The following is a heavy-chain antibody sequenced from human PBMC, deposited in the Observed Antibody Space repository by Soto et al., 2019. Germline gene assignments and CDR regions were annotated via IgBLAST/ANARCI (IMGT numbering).Heavy chain of an antibody. D-gene: IGHD2-21*02. Sequence: VASVKVSCKASGGTFSSYAISWVRQAPGQGLEWMGGIIPIFGTANYAQKFQGRVTITADESTSTAYMELSSLRSEDTAVYYCARGTHPSRPSGDSSPYYYYYYGMDVWGQGTTVTVSS. V-gene: IGHV1-69*13. CDR3: ARGTHPSRPSGDSSPYYYYYYGMDV. CDR1: GGTFSSYA. CDR2: IIPIFGTA. J-gene: IGHJ6*02.